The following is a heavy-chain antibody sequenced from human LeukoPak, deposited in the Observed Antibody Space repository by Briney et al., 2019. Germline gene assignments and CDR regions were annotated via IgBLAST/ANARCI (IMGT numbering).Heavy chain of an antibody. D-gene: IGHD3-3*01. CDR3: ARDLYDFWSGYSLDY. Sequence: GGSLRLSCAASGFTFSSYSMNWVRQAPGKGLEWVSSISSSSSYIYYADSVKGRFTISRGNAKNSLYLQMNSLRAEDTAVYYCARDLYDFWSGYSLDYWGQGTLVTVSS. V-gene: IGHV3-21*01. J-gene: IGHJ4*02. CDR2: ISSSSSYI. CDR1: GFTFSSYS.